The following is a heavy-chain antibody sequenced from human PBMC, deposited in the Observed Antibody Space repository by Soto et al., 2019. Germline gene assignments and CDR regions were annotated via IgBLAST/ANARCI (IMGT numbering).Heavy chain of an antibody. CDR1: GASISSGGYY. J-gene: IGHJ5*02. V-gene: IGHV4-31*03. CDR3: ATVAIFCQDSIGYQPFHP. CDR2: IHHSVGDTYSP. Sequence: PSETLSLTCTVSGASISSGGYYWPWIRQHRGKGLEWLGYIHHSVGDTYSPSYNPSLKRRIAVSVYTSKSLFSLKLTSVSAADPAAYCCATVAIFCQDSIGYQPFHPWGKGTQVSGPS. D-gene: IGHD3-22*01.